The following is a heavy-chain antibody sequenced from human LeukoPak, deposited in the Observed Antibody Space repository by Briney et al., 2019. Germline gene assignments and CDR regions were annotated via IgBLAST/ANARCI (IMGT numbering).Heavy chain of an antibody. V-gene: IGHV6-1*01. CDR1: GDSFSSNSAA. CDR3: AREATGWRPLDF. CDR2: TYYRSKWYN. D-gene: IGHD6-19*01. Sequence: SQTLSLTCAISGDSFSSNSAAWHWLRQSPSRGLEWLGRTYYRSKWYNDYAVSVKGRVTINPDTSKNQFSLQLNSVTPEDTAVYYCAREATGWRPLDFWGQGTLVTVSS. J-gene: IGHJ4*02.